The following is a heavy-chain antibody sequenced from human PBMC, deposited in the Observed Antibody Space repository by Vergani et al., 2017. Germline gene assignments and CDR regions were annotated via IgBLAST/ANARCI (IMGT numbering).Heavy chain of an antibody. J-gene: IGHJ5*02. CDR3: ARSVLDSKCRHNWFGP. Sequence: QEQLVQSGAEVRKPGASVKVSCKASGYNFTSFDINWVRLATGQGLEWMGWMNPKSGNTAYAAKFQGRITMTRDSSTDTAYMEMKSLRSEDTAIYFCARSVLDSKCRHNWFGPWGQGTVVTVSS. D-gene: IGHD3/OR15-3a*01. V-gene: IGHV1-8*01. CDR1: GYNFTSFD. CDR2: MNPKSGNT.